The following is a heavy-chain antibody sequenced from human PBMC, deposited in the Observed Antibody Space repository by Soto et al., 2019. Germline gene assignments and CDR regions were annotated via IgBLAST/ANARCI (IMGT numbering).Heavy chain of an antibody. CDR1: GFTFDAYG. CDR3: ARIQLDTIMALDY. V-gene: IGHV3-33*01. J-gene: IGHJ4*02. CDR2: VWSNGNLK. D-gene: IGHD1-1*01. Sequence: QVQLVESGGGVVQPGGSLRLSCAASGFTFDAYGFHWDRQAPGKGLEWVAVVWSNGNLKYYADSVKGRFTISRDSSKSALNLQMNSLRADDTAVYYCARIQLDTIMALDYWGQGTLVTVSS.